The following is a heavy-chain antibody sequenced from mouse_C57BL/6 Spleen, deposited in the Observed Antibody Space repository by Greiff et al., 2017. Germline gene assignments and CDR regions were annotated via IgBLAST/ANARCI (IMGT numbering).Heavy chain of an antibody. J-gene: IGHJ3*01. V-gene: IGHV14-2*01. CDR3: ASVYYGYGVGGFAY. Sequence: EVKLQESGAELVKPGASVKLSCTASGFNIKDYYMHWVKQRTEQGLEWIGRIDPEDGETKYDPKFQGKATITADTSSNTAYLQLSSLTSEDTAVYYCASVYYGYGVGGFAYWGQGTLVTVSA. CDR1: GFNIKDYY. CDR2: IDPEDGET. D-gene: IGHD2-2*01.